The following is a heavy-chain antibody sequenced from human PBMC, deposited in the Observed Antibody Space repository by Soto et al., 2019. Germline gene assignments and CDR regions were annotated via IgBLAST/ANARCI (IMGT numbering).Heavy chain of an antibody. D-gene: IGHD3-3*01. J-gene: IGHJ4*02. CDR3: AEGPGNGFWSGYYIRRFDY. CDR1: GFTFSSYA. CDR2: ISGSGGST. Sequence: PGGSLRLSCAASGFTFSSYAMSWVRQAPGKGLEWVSAISGSGGSTYYADSVKGRFTISRDNSKNTLYLQMNSLRAEDTAVYYCAEGPGNGFWSGYYIRRFDYWGQGTLVTVSS. V-gene: IGHV3-23*01.